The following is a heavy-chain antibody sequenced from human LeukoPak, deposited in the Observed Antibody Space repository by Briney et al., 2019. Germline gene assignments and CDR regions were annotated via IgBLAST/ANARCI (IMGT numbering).Heavy chain of an antibody. J-gene: IGHJ4*02. V-gene: IGHV3-33*01. D-gene: IGHD3-22*01. Sequence: GGSLRLSCAASGFTFSSFGMHWVRQAPGKGLEWVAVIWYDGNNKYNADSVKGRFTISRDNSKNTLYLQMNSLRAEDTAVYYCARAFTSTGYYYVEYWGQGTLVTVSS. CDR3: ARAFTSTGYYYVEY. CDR1: GFTFSSFG. CDR2: IWYDGNNK.